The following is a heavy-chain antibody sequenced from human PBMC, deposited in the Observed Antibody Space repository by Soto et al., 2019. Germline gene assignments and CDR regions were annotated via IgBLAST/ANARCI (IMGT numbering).Heavy chain of an antibody. CDR2: IYYSGST. J-gene: IGHJ4*02. D-gene: IGHD2-15*01. V-gene: IGHV4-31*03. Sequence: QVQLQESGPGLVKPSQTLSLTCTVSGGSISSGGYYWSWIRQHPGKGLEWIGYIYYSGSTYYTPSLTSGVSRTVDTSKNQFSLKLSSVTASDTAVYCCAREPDIWGQGTLVTVSS. CDR1: GGSISSGGYY. CDR3: AREPDI.